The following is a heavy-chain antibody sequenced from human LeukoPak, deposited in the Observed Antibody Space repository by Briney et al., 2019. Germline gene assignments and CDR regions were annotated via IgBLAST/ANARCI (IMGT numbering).Heavy chain of an antibody. CDR1: GLNFRAYW. V-gene: IGHV3-7*01. J-gene: IGHJ4*02. CDR3: ARATTASARDH. Sequence: GGSLRLSCAASGLNFRAYWMSWARQAPGKGPEWVASLNQDADREYYVDSVKGRFTIPRDNAKNSLYLQMDSLRVEDTAVYYCARATTASARDHWGQGTLVTVSS. CDR2: LNQDADRE. D-gene: IGHD1-14*01.